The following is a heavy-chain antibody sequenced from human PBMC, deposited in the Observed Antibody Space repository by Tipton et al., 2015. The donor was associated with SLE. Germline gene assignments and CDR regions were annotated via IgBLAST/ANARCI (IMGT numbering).Heavy chain of an antibody. V-gene: IGHV1-2*02. CDR1: GFTFTGYY. CDR2: FNPNSGDT. D-gene: IGHD5-12*01. CDR3: ARGGVGGYDYFDY. J-gene: IGHJ4*02. Sequence: QSGAEVKKPGASVKVSCRASGFTFTGYYFHWVRQAPGQGLEWMGWFNPNSGDTHYAQNFQGRVSMTRDTSISTAYLELSSLRSDDTAVYYCARGGVGGYDYFDYWGQGTLVTVSS.